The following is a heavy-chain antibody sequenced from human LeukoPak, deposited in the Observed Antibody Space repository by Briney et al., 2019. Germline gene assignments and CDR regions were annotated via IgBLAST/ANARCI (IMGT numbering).Heavy chain of an antibody. CDR1: GYTFTSYY. Sequence: EASVKVSCKASGYTFTSYYMHWVRQAPGQGLEWMGIINPSSGSTSYAQKFQGRVTMTRDTSTSTVDMELSSLTFEDTAVYYCARGGTVTTAPIDYWGQGTLVTVSS. CDR2: INPSSGST. D-gene: IGHD4-17*01. J-gene: IGHJ4*02. V-gene: IGHV1-46*01. CDR3: ARGGTVTTAPIDY.